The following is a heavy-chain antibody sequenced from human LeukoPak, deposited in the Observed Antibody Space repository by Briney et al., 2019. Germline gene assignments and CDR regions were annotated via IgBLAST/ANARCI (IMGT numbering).Heavy chain of an antibody. V-gene: IGHV1-18*01. CDR2: ISGDTGNT. Sequence: ASVKVSCKDSGYIFLSFGISWVRQAPAQGLEWMGWISGDTGNTNYAQKLQGRVTMTTDTSTSTAYMALRGLRSDDTAVYYCARDDSSLSDYWGQGTLVTVSS. CDR3: ARDDSSLSDY. J-gene: IGHJ4*02. D-gene: IGHD6-13*01. CDR1: GYIFLSFG.